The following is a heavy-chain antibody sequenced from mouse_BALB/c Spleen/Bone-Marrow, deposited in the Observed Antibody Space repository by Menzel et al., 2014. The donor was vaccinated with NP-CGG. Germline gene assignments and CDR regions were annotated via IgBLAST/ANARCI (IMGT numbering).Heavy chain of an antibody. J-gene: IGHJ4*01. CDR3: ARGIYHDNYVYAMDY. CDR1: GYTFTNYW. Sequence: DLVKPGASVKLSCKASGYTFTNYWINWIKQRPGQGLEWIGRIAPGSGSTYYNEMFKGQATLTVDTSSSTDYIQLSRLSSEDSAVYFCARGIYHDNYVYAMDYWGQGTSVTISS. V-gene: IGHV1S41*01. D-gene: IGHD2-1*01. CDR2: IAPGSGST.